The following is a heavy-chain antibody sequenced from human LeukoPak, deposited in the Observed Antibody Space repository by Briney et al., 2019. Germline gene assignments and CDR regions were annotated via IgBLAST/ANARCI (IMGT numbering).Heavy chain of an antibody. D-gene: IGHD2-15*01. CDR3: VRDLGYCSRGSCYRYNWFDP. J-gene: IGHJ5*02. V-gene: IGHV3-7*01. Sequence: GGSLRLSCVASGFTFSSYWMSWVRQTPGKGLEWVANINQDGSEKYYVDSVEGRFTISRDNAKNTLYLQMNSLRVEDTAIYYCVRDLGYCSRGSCYRYNWFDPWGQGTLVTVSS. CDR2: INQDGSEK. CDR1: GFTFSSYW.